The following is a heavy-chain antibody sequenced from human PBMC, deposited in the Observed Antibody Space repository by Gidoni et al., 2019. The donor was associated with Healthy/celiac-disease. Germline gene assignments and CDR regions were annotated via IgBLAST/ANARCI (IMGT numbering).Heavy chain of an antibody. V-gene: IGHV5-10-1*03. Sequence: EGQLVQSGAEVKKPGESLRISWKGSGYSVTSYWISWVRQMPGKGLEWMGRIDPSDYYTNYSSSFQGNVTISADKSTSTAYLQWSRLKASDTAMYYCASLLWFGELSAFDPWGQGTLVTVSS. D-gene: IGHD3-10*01. CDR1: GYSVTSYW. J-gene: IGHJ5*02. CDR2: IDPSDYYT. CDR3: ASLLWFGELSAFDP.